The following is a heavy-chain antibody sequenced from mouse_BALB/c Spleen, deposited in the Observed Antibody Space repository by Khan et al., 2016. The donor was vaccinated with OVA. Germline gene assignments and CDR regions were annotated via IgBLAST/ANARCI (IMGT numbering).Heavy chain of an antibody. V-gene: IGHV2-6-7*01. Sequence: VQLQESGPGLVAPSQSLSITCTVSGFSLTGYGVNWVRQPPGKGLEWLGMIWGDGSTDYNSALKSRLNLTKDNSKSQVFLKMNSLQTDDTARYYCARADYGNYREAIDYWGQGTSVTVSA. D-gene: IGHD2-1*01. CDR2: IWGDGST. J-gene: IGHJ4*01. CDR3: ARADYGNYREAIDY. CDR1: GFSLTGYG.